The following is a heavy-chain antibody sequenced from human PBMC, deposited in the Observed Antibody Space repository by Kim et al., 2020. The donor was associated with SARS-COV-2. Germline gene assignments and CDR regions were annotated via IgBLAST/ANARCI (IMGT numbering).Heavy chain of an antibody. D-gene: IGHD3-22*01. J-gene: IGHJ4*02. V-gene: IGHV3-23*01. CDR2: ISDSGGST. Sequence: GGSLRLSCAASGLTFSSYGMSWVRQAPGKGLEWVSTISDSGGSTYYADSVKGRFTISRDNSKNTLYLQVSSLRAEDTAIYYCAKALYNYDTDHWGQGTLVTVSS. CDR1: GLTFSSYG. CDR3: AKALYNYDTDH.